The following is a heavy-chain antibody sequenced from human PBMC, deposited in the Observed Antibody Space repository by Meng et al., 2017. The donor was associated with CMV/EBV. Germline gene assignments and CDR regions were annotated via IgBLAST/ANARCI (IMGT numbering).Heavy chain of an antibody. J-gene: IGHJ4*02. CDR2: IYPNSGGT. Sequence: QVQLVQPGGEGKSPGASVKVSCQTSGYRFSDHYMHWVRQAPGQGLEWMGWIYPNSGGTHYAQKFQDRVSMTRVMSISTVYMELRRLTSDDTAVCYCVRDNNWGPDYWGQGTLVTVSS. CDR3: VRDNNWGPDY. CDR1: GYRFSDHY. V-gene: IGHV1-2*02. D-gene: IGHD1-1*01.